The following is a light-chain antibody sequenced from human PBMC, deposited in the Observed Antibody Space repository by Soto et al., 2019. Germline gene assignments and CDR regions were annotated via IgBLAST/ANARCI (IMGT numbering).Light chain of an antibody. J-gene: IGLJ2*01. Sequence: SYELTQPPSVSVAPGKTASITCGGNNIGSKSGHWYQQKPGQAPVLVIYYDSDRPSGIPERFSGSNSGNTATLTISRVEAGDEADYYCQVWDSSSDHPVFGGGTKLTVL. CDR3: QVWDSSSDHPV. CDR2: YDS. V-gene: IGLV3-21*04. CDR1: NIGSKS.